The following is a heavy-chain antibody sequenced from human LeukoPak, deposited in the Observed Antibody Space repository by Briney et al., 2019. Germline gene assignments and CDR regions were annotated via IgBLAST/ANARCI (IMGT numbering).Heavy chain of an antibody. CDR2: LNPNSGDT. Sequence: ASVKVSCQASGYTLISYYIHWVRQAPGQGLEWMGWLNPNSGDTNYAQKFQGRVTITADKSTSTAYMELSSLRSEDTAVYYCASQESSGWSSFDYWGQGTLVTVSS. CDR1: GYTLISYY. D-gene: IGHD6-19*01. CDR3: ASQESSGWSSFDY. J-gene: IGHJ4*02. V-gene: IGHV1-2*02.